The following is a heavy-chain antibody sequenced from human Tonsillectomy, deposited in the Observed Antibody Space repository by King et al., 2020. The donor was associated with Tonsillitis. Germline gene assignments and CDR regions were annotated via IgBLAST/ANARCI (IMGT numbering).Heavy chain of an antibody. CDR1: GFTFSHYD. V-gene: IGHV3-21*01. CDR2: VSSSKT. CDR3: AKDKGTDYYDSGRGAFDI. Sequence: VQLVESGGGLVKPGGSLRLSCAASGFTFSHYDMNLVRQIPGKGLEWVSSVSSSKTYYADSVKGRFTVSRDNAKSSRYLQMNSLRAEDTAVYYCAKDKGTDYYDSGRGAFDIWGQGTRVIVYS. D-gene: IGHD3-22*01. J-gene: IGHJ3*02.